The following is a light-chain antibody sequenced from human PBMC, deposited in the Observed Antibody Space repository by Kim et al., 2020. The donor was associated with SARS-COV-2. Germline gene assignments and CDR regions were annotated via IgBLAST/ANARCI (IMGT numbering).Light chain of an antibody. CDR2: EDN. Sequence: VTTSCTRSSGSIASNYVQWYQQRPGSAPTTVIYEDNQRPSGVPDRFSGSIDSSSNSASLTISGLKTEDEADYYCQSYDSSNLNWVFGGGTQLTVL. V-gene: IGLV6-57*03. CDR1: SGSIASNY. J-gene: IGLJ3*02. CDR3: QSYDSSNLNWV.